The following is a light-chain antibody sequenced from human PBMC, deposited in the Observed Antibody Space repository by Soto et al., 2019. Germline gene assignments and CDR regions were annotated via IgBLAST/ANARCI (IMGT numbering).Light chain of an antibody. V-gene: IGKV3-15*01. CDR3: QQYNIWPLT. J-gene: IGKJ4*01. Sequence: EIVMTQSPVTLSVSPGERATLSCRASQRVSSNLAWYQQKPGQAPRLLIYGASTRATGIPARFSGSGSGTEFTRTISSLQSEDFAVYYWQQYNIWPLTFGGGTKVEIK. CDR2: GAS. CDR1: QRVSSN.